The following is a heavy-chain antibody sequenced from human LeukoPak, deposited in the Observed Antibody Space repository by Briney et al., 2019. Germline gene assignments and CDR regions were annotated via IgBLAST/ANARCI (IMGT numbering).Heavy chain of an antibody. D-gene: IGHD6-19*01. CDR3: AAKGAYSSGWYYYYYGMDV. CDR2: VSYDGSNK. V-gene: IGHV3-30*04. J-gene: IGHJ6*04. CDR1: GFTFSSYA. Sequence: GGSLRLSCAASGFTFSSYAMHWVRQAPGKGLEWVAVVSYDGSNKYYADSVKGRFTISRDNSKNTLYLQMNSLRAEDTAVYYCAAKGAYSSGWYYYYYGMDVWGKGTTVTVSS.